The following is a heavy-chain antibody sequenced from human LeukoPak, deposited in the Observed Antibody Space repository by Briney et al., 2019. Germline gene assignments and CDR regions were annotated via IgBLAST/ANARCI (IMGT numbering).Heavy chain of an antibody. CDR2: IYYSGST. CDR1: GGAISSSSYY. D-gene: IGHD3-10*01. Sequence: PSETLSLTRIVSGGAISSSSYYWGWIRQPPGKGLEWIGSIYYSGSTYYNPSLKSRVTISVDTSKNQFSLKLSSVTAADTAVYYCARPLLWFGESRLDAFDIWGQGTMVTVSS. V-gene: IGHV4-39*07. J-gene: IGHJ3*02. CDR3: ARPLLWFGESRLDAFDI.